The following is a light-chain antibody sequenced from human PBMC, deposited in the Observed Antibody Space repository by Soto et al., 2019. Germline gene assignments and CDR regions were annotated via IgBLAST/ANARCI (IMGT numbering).Light chain of an antibody. CDR1: QSVSSY. J-gene: IGKJ5*01. Sequence: EIVLTQSPATLSLSPGERATLSCRASQSVSSYLAGYQQKPGQAPRLLIYDASNRATGIPARFSGSGSGTDFTLTISSLEPEDFVVYYCQQRSNWPLITFGQGTRLEIK. CDR3: QQRSNWPLIT. CDR2: DAS. V-gene: IGKV3-11*01.